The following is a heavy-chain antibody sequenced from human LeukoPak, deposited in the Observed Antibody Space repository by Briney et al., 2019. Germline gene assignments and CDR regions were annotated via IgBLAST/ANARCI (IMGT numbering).Heavy chain of an antibody. D-gene: IGHD6-13*01. CDR3: ARSSSSWYGWFDP. Sequence: GGSLRLSCAASGFTFSSYGMHWVRQAPGKGLEWVAFIRYDGSNKYYADSVKGRFTISRDNSKNTLYLQMNSLRAEDTAVYYCARSSSSWYGWFDPWGQGTLVTVSS. V-gene: IGHV3-30*02. J-gene: IGHJ5*02. CDR1: GFTFSSYG. CDR2: IRYDGSNK.